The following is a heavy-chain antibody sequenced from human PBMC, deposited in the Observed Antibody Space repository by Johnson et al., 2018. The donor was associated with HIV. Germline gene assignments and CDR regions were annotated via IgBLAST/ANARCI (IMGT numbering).Heavy chain of an antibody. V-gene: IGHV3-15*01. Sequence: VQLVESGGGVVQPGRSLRLSCAASGFTFINAWMSWVRQAPGKGLEWVGRIKSKTDGGTSKTDGGTTDYAAPVKGRFTISRDDSKNTLYLQMNSLKTEDTAVYYCTTTNLELMDDAFDIWGQGTMVTVSS. CDR3: TTTNLELMDDAFDI. CDR2: IKSKTDGGTSKTDGGTT. J-gene: IGHJ3*02. CDR1: GFTFINAW. D-gene: IGHD1-7*01.